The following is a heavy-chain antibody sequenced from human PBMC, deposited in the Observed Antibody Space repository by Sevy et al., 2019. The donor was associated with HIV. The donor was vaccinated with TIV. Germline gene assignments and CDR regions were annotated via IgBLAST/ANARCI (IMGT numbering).Heavy chain of an antibody. D-gene: IGHD5-12*01. CDR2: MYYSGST. Sequence: SETLSLSCTVSGGSVSSSIYYWSWIRQPPGQGLEWIGYMYYSGSTNYNPSLKRLVTISVDTSKNKFSLKLSSVTAADTAVYYCARVRGGYGGFSGFDYWGQGTLVTVSS. V-gene: IGHV4-61*01. J-gene: IGHJ4*02. CDR1: GGSVSSSIYY. CDR3: ARVRGGYGGFSGFDY.